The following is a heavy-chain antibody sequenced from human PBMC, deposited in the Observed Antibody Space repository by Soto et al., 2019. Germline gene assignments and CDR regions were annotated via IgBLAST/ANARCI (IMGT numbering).Heavy chain of an antibody. V-gene: IGHV4-59*01. CDR3: VREAYIGYGHAKNH. CDR1: GVTISTYY. CDR2: NYHSGTT. J-gene: IGHJ5*02. D-gene: IGHD5-12*01. Sequence: PSETLSLTCAVSGVTISTYYWSWIRQPPGKGLEWIGYNYHSGTTNYNPSLKSRVTISVDTSKNQFSLRLTSVTAADTAIYYCVREAYIGYGHAKNHCGQGTLVTVSS.